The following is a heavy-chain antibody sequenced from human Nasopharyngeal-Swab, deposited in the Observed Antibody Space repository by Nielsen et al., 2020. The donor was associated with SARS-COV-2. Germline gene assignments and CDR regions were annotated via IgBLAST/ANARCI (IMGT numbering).Heavy chain of an antibody. J-gene: IGHJ4*02. Sequence: GGSLRLSCAASGFTFSSYSMSWVRQAPGKGLEWVSSVSSTSSYIYYADSLKGRFTISRDNAKNSLYLQLNSLRAEDTAVYYCARGAPSGYFRSWYSDYWGQGTLVTVSS. V-gene: IGHV3-21*01. CDR1: GFTFSSYS. CDR3: ARGAPSGYFRSWYSDY. CDR2: VSSTSSYI. D-gene: IGHD6-13*01.